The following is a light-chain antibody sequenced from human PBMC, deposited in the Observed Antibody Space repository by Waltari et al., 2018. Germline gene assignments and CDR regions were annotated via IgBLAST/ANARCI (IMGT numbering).Light chain of an antibody. J-gene: IGKJ4*01. CDR2: LRY. V-gene: IGKV2-28*01. Sequence: DIMVTQSPLSLPVTPGEPASISCRSSQSLLHSNGNTYLEWYLQKPGQSPQLLIYLRYIRAPGVPDRFSGSGSGTDFTLKISRVEAEDVGVYYCMQTLEAPLTFGGGTKVEIK. CDR1: QSLLHSNGNTY. CDR3: MQTLEAPLT.